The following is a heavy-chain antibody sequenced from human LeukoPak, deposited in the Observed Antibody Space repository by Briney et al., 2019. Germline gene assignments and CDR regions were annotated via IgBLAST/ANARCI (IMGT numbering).Heavy chain of an antibody. CDR2: IYYSGST. J-gene: IGHJ4*02. CDR1: GVSMSSGGYY. Sequence: SETLSLTCTVSGVSMSSGGYYWSWIRQHPGKGLEWIGYIYYSGSTYYNPSLKSRVTISVDTSKNQFSLKLSSVTAADTAVYYCARVKVGLTRFLEPYYFDYWGQGTLVTVSS. V-gene: IGHV4-31*03. D-gene: IGHD3-3*01. CDR3: ARVKVGLTRFLEPYYFDY.